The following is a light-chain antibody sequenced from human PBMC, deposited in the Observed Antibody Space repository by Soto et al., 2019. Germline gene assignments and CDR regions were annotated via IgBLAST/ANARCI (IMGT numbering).Light chain of an antibody. CDR2: GAS. CDR3: QQFSSYPLT. Sequence: EIVLTQSPGTLSLSPGERATLSCRASPSVSGSNLAWYQQKPGQAPRLVIYGASSRATGIPDRFSGSGSGTDFTLTISRLEPEDFAVYYCQQFSSYPLTFGGGTKVDI. V-gene: IGKV3-20*01. J-gene: IGKJ4*01. CDR1: PSVSGSN.